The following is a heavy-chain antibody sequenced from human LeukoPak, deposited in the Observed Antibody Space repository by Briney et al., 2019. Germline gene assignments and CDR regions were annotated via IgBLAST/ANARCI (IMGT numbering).Heavy chain of an antibody. CDR3: ARSRGSLGTRGTYYFDY. J-gene: IGHJ4*02. V-gene: IGHV3-7*01. Sequence: GGSLRLSCAASGFTFSSYEMNWVRQAPGKGLEWVANIKQDGSEKYYVDSVKGRFTISRDNAKNSLYLQMNCLRAEDTAVYYCARSRGSLGTRGTYYFDYWGQGTLVTVSS. CDR2: IKQDGSEK. CDR1: GFTFSSYE. D-gene: IGHD3-16*01.